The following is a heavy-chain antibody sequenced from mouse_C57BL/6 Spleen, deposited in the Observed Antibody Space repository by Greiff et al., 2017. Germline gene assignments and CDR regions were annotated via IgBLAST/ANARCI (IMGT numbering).Heavy chain of an antibody. CDR2: IYPSDSET. D-gene: IGHD1-2*01. J-gene: IGHJ3*01. Sequence: QVHVKQPGAELVRPGSSVKLSCKASGYTFTSYWMDWVKQRPGQGLEWIGNIYPSDSETHYNQKFKDKATLTVDKSSSTAYMQLSSLTSEDSAVYYCAIGALRSWFAYWGQGTLVTVSA. CDR3: AIGALRSWFAY. CDR1: GYTFTSYW. V-gene: IGHV1-61*01.